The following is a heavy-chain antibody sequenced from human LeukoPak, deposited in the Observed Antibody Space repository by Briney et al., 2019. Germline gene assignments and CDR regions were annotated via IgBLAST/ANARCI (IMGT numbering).Heavy chain of an antibody. CDR2: IWYDGSNK. V-gene: IGHV3-33*06. J-gene: IGHJ5*02. CDR1: GFTFSSYG. Sequence: GGSLRLSCAASGFTFSSYGMHWVRQAPGKGLEWVAVIWYDGSNKYYADSVKGRFTISRDNSKNTLYLQMNSLRAEDTAVYYCAKDSSGYYRPFWFDPWGQGTLVTVSS. CDR3: AKDSSGYYRPFWFDP. D-gene: IGHD3-22*01.